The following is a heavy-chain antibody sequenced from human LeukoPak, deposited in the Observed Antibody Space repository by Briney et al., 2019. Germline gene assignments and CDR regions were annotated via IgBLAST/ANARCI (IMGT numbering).Heavy chain of an antibody. D-gene: IGHD5-18*01. CDR3: VEGGAARFDY. V-gene: IGHV3-23*01. CDR1: GVSISSSNSY. Sequence: ETLSLTCTVSGVSISSSNSYWGWIRQPPGKGLEWVSAISGSDGSTNYADSVKGRFTISRDNSKNTLYLQMNSLRAEDTAVYYCVEGGAARFDYWGQGPLVAVSS. J-gene: IGHJ4*02. CDR2: ISGSDGST.